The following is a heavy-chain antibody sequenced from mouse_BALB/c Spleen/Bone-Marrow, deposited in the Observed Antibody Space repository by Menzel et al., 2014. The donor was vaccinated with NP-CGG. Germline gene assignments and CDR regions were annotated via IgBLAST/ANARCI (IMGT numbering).Heavy chain of an antibody. D-gene: IGHD1-1*01. V-gene: IGHV14-3*02. CDR2: IDPANGNT. CDR1: GFNIKDTY. J-gene: IGHJ3*01. Sequence: VQLQQSGAELVKPGASVKLSCTASGFNIKDTYMHWVKQRPEQGLEWIGRIDPANGNTKYDPKFQGKATITADTSSNTANLQLSSLTSEDTAVYYYASYYYGSSSLAYWGQGTLVTVSA. CDR3: ASYYYGSSSLAY.